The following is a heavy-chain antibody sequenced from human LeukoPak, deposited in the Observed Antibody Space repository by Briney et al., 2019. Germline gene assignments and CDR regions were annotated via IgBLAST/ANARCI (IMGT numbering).Heavy chain of an antibody. J-gene: IGHJ4*02. D-gene: IGHD6-19*01. Sequence: SETLSLTCTFSGASINTFHWSWIRQPPGKGLEWIGSLYHSGTTNHNPSLQPRVTTSVDASKNEFSLRLNSVTAADTAIYYCATTQRWLAFDYWGQGILVTVSS. CDR1: GASINTFH. CDR2: LYHSGTT. V-gene: IGHV4-59*01. CDR3: ATTQRWLAFDY.